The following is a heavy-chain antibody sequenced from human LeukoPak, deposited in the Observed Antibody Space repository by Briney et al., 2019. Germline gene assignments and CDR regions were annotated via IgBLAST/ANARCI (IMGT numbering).Heavy chain of an antibody. CDR3: ARDRGYYYDSSGYYYDYYYYGMDV. J-gene: IGHJ6*02. V-gene: IGHV1-69*04. CDR1: GGTFSSYA. Sequence: SVKVSCKASGGTFSSYAISWVRQAPGQGLEWMGRIIPILGIANYAQKFQGRVTITADKSTSTAYTELSSLRSEDTAVYYCARDRGYYYDSSGYYYDYYYYGMDVWGQGTTVTVSS. D-gene: IGHD3-22*01. CDR2: IIPILGIA.